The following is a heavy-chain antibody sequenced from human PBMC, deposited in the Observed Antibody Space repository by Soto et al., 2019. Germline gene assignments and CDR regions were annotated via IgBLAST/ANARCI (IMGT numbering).Heavy chain of an antibody. Sequence: QVQLVRSGAEVKKPGSSVKVSCKASGGTFSSYTISWVRQAPGQGLEWMGRIIPILGIANYAQKFQGRVTITADKSTSTAYMELSSLRSEDTAVYYCARGSYCSSTSCLTNYYYYYMDVWGKGTTATVSS. J-gene: IGHJ6*03. D-gene: IGHD2-2*01. CDR3: ARGSYCSSTSCLTNYYYYYMDV. V-gene: IGHV1-69*02. CDR2: IIPILGIA. CDR1: GGTFSSYT.